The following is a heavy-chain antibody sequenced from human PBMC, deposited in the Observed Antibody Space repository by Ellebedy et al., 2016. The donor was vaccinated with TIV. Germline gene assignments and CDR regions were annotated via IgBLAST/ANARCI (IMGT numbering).Heavy chain of an antibody. J-gene: IGHJ6*02. CDR2: INPDSGGT. V-gene: IGHV1-2*02. Sequence: ASVKVSCKASGYTFTAYYMHWVRQAPGQGLEWMGWINPDSGGTNFAQKFQGRVTMTRDTSLNPVYMELNRLESDDTAVYYCARVRRGSSGMDVWGQGTTVTVSS. CDR1: GYTFTAYY. D-gene: IGHD6-13*01. CDR3: ARVRRGSSGMDV.